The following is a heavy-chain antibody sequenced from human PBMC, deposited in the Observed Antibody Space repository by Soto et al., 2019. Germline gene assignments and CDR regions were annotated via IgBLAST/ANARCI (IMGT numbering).Heavy chain of an antibody. D-gene: IGHD6-13*01. J-gene: IGHJ5*02. V-gene: IGHV1-18*01. Sequence: GASVKVSCKASGYTFTSYGISWVRQAPGQGLVWMGWISAYNGNTNYAQKLQGRVTMTTDTSTSTAYMELRSLRSDDTAVYYCARDSIAAAGTRCWFDPWGQGTLVTSPQ. CDR2: ISAYNGNT. CDR1: GYTFTSYG. CDR3: ARDSIAAAGTRCWFDP.